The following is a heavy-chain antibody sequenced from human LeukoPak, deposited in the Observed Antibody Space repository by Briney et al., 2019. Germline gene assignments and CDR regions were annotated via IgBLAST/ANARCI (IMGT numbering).Heavy chain of an antibody. CDR2: IYYSGST. CDR3: ASPHPSGSYYPGAFDI. V-gene: IGHV4-39*01. CDR1: GGSISSSSYY. D-gene: IGHD1-26*01. Sequence: SKTLSLTCTVSGGSISSSSYYWGWIRQPPGKGLVWIGSIYYSGSTYYNPSLKSRVTISVDTSKNQFSLKLSSVTAADTAVYYCASPHPSGSYYPGAFDIWGQGTMVTVSS. J-gene: IGHJ3*02.